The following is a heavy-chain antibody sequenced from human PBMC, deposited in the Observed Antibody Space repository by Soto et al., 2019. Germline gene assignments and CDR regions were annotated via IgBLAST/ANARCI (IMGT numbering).Heavy chain of an antibody. CDR3: ARAVAPYLGTWFDP. CDR2: ISHTGST. J-gene: IGHJ5*02. D-gene: IGHD3-16*01. CDR1: GGSISSGNSYS. V-gene: IGHV4-30-2*01. Sequence: QLQLQESGSGLVKPSQTLSLTCAVSGGSISSGNSYSWSWIRQPPGKGLEWIGSISHTGSTSYNPSLKGRVTMSVDKSKNQFSLKLSSVTAADMAVYYCARAVAPYLGTWFDPWGQGTLLIVSS.